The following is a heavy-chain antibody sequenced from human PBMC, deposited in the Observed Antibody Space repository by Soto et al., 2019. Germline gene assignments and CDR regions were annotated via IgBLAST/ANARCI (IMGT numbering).Heavy chain of an antibody. CDR1: GFTVSSSY. CDR2: IESGGTA. CDR3: AKDLGPLKLLNYVFYGLDV. D-gene: IGHD2-21*02. V-gene: IGHV3-53*01. Sequence: QTGGSLRLSCNASGFTVSSSYMSWVRQAPGMGLEWVAVIESGGTAHYADSVKGRFTISRDNPNNIIYLQLHTLRAEDTAVYYCAKDLGPLKLLNYVFYGLDVWGQGTTVTVSS. J-gene: IGHJ6*02.